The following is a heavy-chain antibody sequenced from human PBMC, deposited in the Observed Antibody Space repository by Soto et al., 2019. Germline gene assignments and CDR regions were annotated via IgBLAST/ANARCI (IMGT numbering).Heavy chain of an antibody. J-gene: IGHJ6*02. Sequence: QVQLEESGGGVVQPGRSLRLSCAASGFTFSSYAMHWVRQAPGKGLEWVAVISYDGSNKYYADSVKGRFTISRDNSKNTLYLQMNSLRAEDTAVYYCARDHYGMDVWGQGTTVTVSS. CDR3: ARDHYGMDV. V-gene: IGHV3-30-3*01. CDR1: GFTFSSYA. CDR2: ISYDGSNK.